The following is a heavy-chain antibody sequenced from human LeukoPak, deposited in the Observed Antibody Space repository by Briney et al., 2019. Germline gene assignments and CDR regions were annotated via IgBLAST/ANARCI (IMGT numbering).Heavy chain of an antibody. CDR2: ISSSGSTI. D-gene: IGHD3-10*01. CDR3: ARDSGSGSYYI. J-gene: IGHJ4*02. V-gene: IGHV3-48*03. CDR1: GFTFSSYE. Sequence: GGSLRLSCAASGFTFSSYEMNWVRQAPGKGLEWVSYISSSGSTIYYADSVKGRFTISRDNAKNSLYLQMNSLRAEDTAVYYCARDSGSGSYYIWGQGTLVTVSS.